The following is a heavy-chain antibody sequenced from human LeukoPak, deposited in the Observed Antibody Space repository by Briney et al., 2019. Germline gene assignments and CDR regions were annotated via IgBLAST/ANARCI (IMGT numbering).Heavy chain of an antibody. J-gene: IGHJ4*02. V-gene: IGHV4-39*01. CDR3: ARQPYGTHCVNDRCQPYYFHS. D-gene: IGHD2-8*01. CDR2: IYYSGST. CDR1: GGSISSSSYY. Sequence: SETLSLTFTVSGGSISSSSYYWGWIRQPPGKGLEWIGSIYYSGSTYYNPSLKSRVTISVDTSQNELPLKLSYVTAAVTAVYYCARQPYGTHCVNDRCQPYYFHSWVRATLVTVSS.